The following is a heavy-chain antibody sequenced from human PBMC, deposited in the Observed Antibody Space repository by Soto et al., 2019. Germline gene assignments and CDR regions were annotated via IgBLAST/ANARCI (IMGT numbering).Heavy chain of an antibody. CDR1: GYTFSNYA. J-gene: IGHJ4*02. CDR3: GKDGGGGVRGEIISPHSCDH. Sequence: QVQLVQSGAEVKKPGASVKVSCKASGYTFSNYAMHWLRQAPGQRPEWMGWITVGNGNTKYSPKFQGRLSFTRDTSATQAYMKLSSLRSEETAVYYCGKDGGGGVRGEIISPHSCDHWGQGTWVTVSS. CDR2: ITVGNGNT. V-gene: IGHV1-3*01. D-gene: IGHD3-10*01.